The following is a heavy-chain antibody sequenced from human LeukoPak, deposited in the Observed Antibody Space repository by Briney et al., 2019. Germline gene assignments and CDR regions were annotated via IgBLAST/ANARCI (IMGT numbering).Heavy chain of an antibody. D-gene: IGHD3-10*01. Sequence: SQTLSLTCAISGDSVSGKGVAWNWIRQSPSRGLEWLGRTFYRSKWSSEYATSMKGRITINPGTSKNQFSLQLISVTPEDTAVYYCARGDGPIHGRYYFDYWGQGTLITVSS. CDR1: GDSVSGKGVA. V-gene: IGHV6-1*01. CDR2: TFYRSKWSS. J-gene: IGHJ4*02. CDR3: ARGDGPIHGRYYFDY.